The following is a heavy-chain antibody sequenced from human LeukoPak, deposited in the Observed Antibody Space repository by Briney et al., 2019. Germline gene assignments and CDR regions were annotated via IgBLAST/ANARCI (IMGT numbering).Heavy chain of an antibody. J-gene: IGHJ4*02. V-gene: IGHV4-30-4*01. CDR2: IYYSGST. CDR1: GGSISSGDYY. D-gene: IGHD5-12*01. Sequence: SETLSLTCTVSGGSISSGDYYWSWIRQPPGKGLEWIGYIYYSGSTYYNPSLKGRVTISVDTSKNQFSLKLSSVTAADTAVYYCARVDPTDGYSGYYFDYWGQGTLITVSS. CDR3: ARVDPTDGYSGYYFDY.